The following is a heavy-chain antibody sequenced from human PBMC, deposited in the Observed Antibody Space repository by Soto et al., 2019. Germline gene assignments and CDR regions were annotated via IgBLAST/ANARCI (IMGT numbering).Heavy chain of an antibody. CDR3: ARVFGNFWSGYHVDY. Sequence: SETLSLTCTVSGGSITSNDCTWIRQPPWKGLEWIGHIYYSRSTYYNPSLKSRVSMSVDTSKNQISLNLSSVTAADTAVYYCARVFGNFWSGYHVDYWGQRTPVTVYS. D-gene: IGHD3-3*01. CDR2: IYYSRST. CDR1: GGSITSND. J-gene: IGHJ4*02. V-gene: IGHV4-59*13.